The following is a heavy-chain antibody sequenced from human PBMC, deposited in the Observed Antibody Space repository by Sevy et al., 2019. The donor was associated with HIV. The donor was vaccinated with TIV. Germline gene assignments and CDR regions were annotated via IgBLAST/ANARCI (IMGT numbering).Heavy chain of an antibody. V-gene: IGHV3-21*01. CDR1: GFTFSSYS. J-gene: IGHJ5*02. CDR3: AAGTVVTPYWFDP. Sequence: GGSLRLSCAASGFTFSSYSMNWVRQAPGKGLERVSSISSSSSYMYYADSVKGRFTISRDNAKNSLYLQMNSLRAEDTAVYYCAAGTVVTPYWFDPWGQGTLVTVSS. CDR2: ISSSSSYM. D-gene: IGHD2-21*02.